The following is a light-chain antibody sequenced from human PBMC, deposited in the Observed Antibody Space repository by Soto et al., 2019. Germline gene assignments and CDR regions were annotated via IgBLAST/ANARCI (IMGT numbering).Light chain of an antibody. J-gene: IGLJ1*01. CDR2: TNN. V-gene: IGLV1-44*01. CDR3: AAWDDSLNGYV. Sequence: VLTQPPSASGTPGQRVTISCSGSSSNIGSNTVNWYQQLPGTAPKLLIYTNNQRPSGVPDRFSGSKSGTSASLAISWLQSEDEADYYCAAWDDSLNGYVFGTGTKVTVL. CDR1: SSNIGSNT.